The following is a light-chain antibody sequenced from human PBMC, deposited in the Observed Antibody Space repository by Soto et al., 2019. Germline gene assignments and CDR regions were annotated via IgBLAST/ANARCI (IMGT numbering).Light chain of an antibody. V-gene: IGLV2-23*02. Sequence: QSALTQPASVSGSPGQSITISCTGSGTDVGTYNFVSWFQRHPGKAPQLIIYEVTERPSRVSPRFSGSKSVNTASLTISGLRAEDEAEYFGCSFAGRKTWVFVGGTKLTVL. J-gene: IGLJ3*02. CDR3: CSFAGRKTWV. CDR1: GTDVGTYNF. CDR2: EVT.